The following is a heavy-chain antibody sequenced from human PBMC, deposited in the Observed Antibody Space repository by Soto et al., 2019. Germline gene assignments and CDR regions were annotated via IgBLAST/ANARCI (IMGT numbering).Heavy chain of an antibody. Sequence: QVQLVESGGGVVQPGRSLRLSCAASGFTFSSYGMHWVRQAPGKGLEWVAVIWYDGSNKYNADSVKGRFTISRDNSKNTLYLQMNSLRAEDTAVYYCARGNYLGAFDIWGQGTMVTVSS. CDR2: IWYDGSNK. CDR3: ARGNYLGAFDI. V-gene: IGHV3-33*01. J-gene: IGHJ3*02. D-gene: IGHD3-10*01. CDR1: GFTFSSYG.